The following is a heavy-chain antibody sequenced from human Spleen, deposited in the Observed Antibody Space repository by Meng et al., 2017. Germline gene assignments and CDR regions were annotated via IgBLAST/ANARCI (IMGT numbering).Heavy chain of an antibody. D-gene: IGHD4-11*01. CDR2: INHSGST. V-gene: IGHV4-34*01. J-gene: IGHJ4*02. CDR1: GGSFSDYY. Sequence: VHLQPVGAGLLKPSETLSLTCVVSGGSFSDYYWSWIRQPPGKGLEWIGEINHSGSTNYNPSLESRATISVDTSQNNLSLKLSSVTAADTAVYYCARGPTTMAHDFDYWGQGTLVTVSS. CDR3: ARGPTTMAHDFDY.